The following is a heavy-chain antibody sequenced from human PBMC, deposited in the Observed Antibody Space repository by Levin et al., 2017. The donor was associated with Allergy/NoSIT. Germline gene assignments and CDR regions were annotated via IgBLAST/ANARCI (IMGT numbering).Heavy chain of an antibody. V-gene: IGHV3-30*04. Sequence: GGSLRLSCAASGFTFSIHALHWVRQAPGKWLEWVAVISYDARNKYYADSVKGRFTISRDNSKNTLYLEMNSLRAEDTAVYYCARGDSIALAAYAMNVWGQGTTVTVSS. J-gene: IGHJ6*02. D-gene: IGHD6-19*01. CDR3: ARGDSIALAAYAMNV. CDR1: GFTFSIHA. CDR2: ISYDARNK.